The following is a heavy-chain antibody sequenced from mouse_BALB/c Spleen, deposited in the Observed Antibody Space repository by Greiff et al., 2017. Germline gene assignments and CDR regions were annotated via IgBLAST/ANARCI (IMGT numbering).Heavy chain of an antibody. J-gene: IGHJ3*01. CDR3: ARGVTGTTWFAY. V-gene: IGHV5-17*02. CDR1: GFTFSSFG. D-gene: IGHD4-1*01. Sequence: EVKLVESGGGLVQPGGSRTLSCAASGFTFSSFGMHWVRQAPEKGLEWVAYISSGSSTIYYADTVKGRFTISRDNPKNTLFLQMTSLRSEDTAMYYCARGVTGTTWFAYWGQGTLVTVSA. CDR2: ISSGSSTI.